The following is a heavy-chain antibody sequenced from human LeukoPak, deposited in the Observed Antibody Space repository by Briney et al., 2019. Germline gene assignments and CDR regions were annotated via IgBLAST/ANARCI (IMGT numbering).Heavy chain of an antibody. J-gene: IGHJ6*02. CDR1: GFTFSSYS. D-gene: IGHD2-21*01. V-gene: IGHV3-48*01. Sequence: AGGSLRLSCAASGFTFSSYSMNWVRQAPGKGLEWVSYIRSSSSTIYYADSVKGRFTISRDNAKNSLYLQMNSLRAEDTAQYFCARCRPHGSDYDADHYYFAMDVWGQGTTVTVSS. CDR2: IRSSSSTI. CDR3: ARCRPHGSDYDADHYYFAMDV.